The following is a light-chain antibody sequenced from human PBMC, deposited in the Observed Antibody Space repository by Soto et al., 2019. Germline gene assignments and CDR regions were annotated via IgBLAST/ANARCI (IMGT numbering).Light chain of an antibody. CDR2: DAS. V-gene: IGKV1-5*01. CDR3: QQYTGYSQWT. Sequence: DIQMTQSPSTLSAAVGDRVTITCRASQTISKWLAWYQQKPGQAPKLLIYDASTLESGVPSRFSGSGSGTDFSLRIRSLQPVDFATYYCQQYTGYSQWTFGPGTKVEIK. J-gene: IGKJ1*01. CDR1: QTISKW.